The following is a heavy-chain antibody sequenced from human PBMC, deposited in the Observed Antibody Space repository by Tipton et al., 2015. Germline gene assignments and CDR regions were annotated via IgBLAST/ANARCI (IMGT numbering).Heavy chain of an antibody. D-gene: IGHD5-18*01. CDR3: ARNPSGYTYGQAPWDWYSDL. Sequence: GSLRLSCAASGFSVSGYSVNWVRQAPGRGLEWVAYISSRSSTIYYADSVKGRFTISRDNAKKSLYLQMNSLRAEDTALYFCARNPSGYTYGQAPWDWYSDLWGRGTLVTVSS. V-gene: IGHV3-48*01. J-gene: IGHJ2*01. CDR1: GFSVSGYS. CDR2: ISSRSSTI.